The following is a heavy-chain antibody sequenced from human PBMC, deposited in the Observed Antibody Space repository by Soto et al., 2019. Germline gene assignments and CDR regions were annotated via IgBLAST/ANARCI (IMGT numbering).Heavy chain of an antibody. CDR3: ARLLYYDTTGYHYVGAHFDC. J-gene: IGHJ4*02. V-gene: IGHV4-59*01. Sequence: SETLSLTCTVSGDSISSYYWSWIRQPPGKGLEWIGNIHFSGSTNYNPSLKSRVTISTDTSKNQFSLNLNSVSAADTAVYYCARLLYYDTTGYHYVGAHFDCWGQGTLVTAPQ. D-gene: IGHD3-22*01. CDR2: IHFSGST. CDR1: GDSISSYY.